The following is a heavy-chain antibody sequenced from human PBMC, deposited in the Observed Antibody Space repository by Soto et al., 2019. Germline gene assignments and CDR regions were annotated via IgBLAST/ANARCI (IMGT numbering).Heavy chain of an antibody. J-gene: IGHJ5*02. CDR2: IKQDGSEK. Sequence: GGSLRLSCAASGFTFSSYWMSWVRQAPGKGLEWVANIKQDGSEKYYVDSVKGRFTISRDNAKNSLYLQMNGLRAEDTAVYYCARATFVVVPAAMFWFDPWGQGTLVTVSS. CDR3: ARATFVVVPAAMFWFDP. CDR1: GFTFSSYW. D-gene: IGHD2-2*01. V-gene: IGHV3-7*01.